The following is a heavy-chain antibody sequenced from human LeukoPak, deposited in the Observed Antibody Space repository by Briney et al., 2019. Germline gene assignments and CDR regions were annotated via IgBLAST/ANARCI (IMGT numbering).Heavy chain of an antibody. CDR2: ISYDGSNK. J-gene: IGHJ3*02. V-gene: IGHV3-30-3*01. D-gene: IGHD6-13*01. CDR1: GFTFSSYA. CDR3: ARDHPSSSRLNAFDI. Sequence: GGSLRLSCAASGFTFSSYAMHWVRQAPGKGLEWVAVISYDGSNKYYADSVKGRFTISRDNAKNSLYLQMNSLRAEDTAVYYCARDHPSSSRLNAFDIWGQGTMVTVSS.